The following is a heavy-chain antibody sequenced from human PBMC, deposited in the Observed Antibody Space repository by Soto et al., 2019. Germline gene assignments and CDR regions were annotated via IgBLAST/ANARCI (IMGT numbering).Heavy chain of an antibody. V-gene: IGHV3-48*03. CDR2: ISSTASTI. D-gene: IGHD3-10*01. J-gene: IGHJ6*02. CDR3: ARAAGIMTRGFHGMDV. Sequence: LRLSCAASGFAFSDYEMNWVRQAPGKGLEWISYISSTASTIHYADSVKGRFTISRDNAKNSVYLQMNSLRAEDSAVYYCARAAGIMTRGFHGMDVWGQGTTVTVSS. CDR1: GFAFSDYE.